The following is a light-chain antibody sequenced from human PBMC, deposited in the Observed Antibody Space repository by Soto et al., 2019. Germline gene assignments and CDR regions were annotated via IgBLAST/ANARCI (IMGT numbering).Light chain of an antibody. CDR3: QQYGNLRT. V-gene: IGKV3-20*01. Sequence: EVVLTQSPGTLSMSPGDRATLSCRASQSVSSKLAWYQQKSGQAPRLLIYGASSRANGIPDRFSGSGSGTDFTLTISSLEPEDFAVYYCQQYGNLRTFGQGTKVEIK. J-gene: IGKJ1*01. CDR2: GAS. CDR1: QSVSSK.